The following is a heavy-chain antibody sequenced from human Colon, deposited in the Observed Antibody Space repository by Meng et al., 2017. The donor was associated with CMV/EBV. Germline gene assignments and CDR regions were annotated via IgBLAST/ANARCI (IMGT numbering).Heavy chain of an antibody. V-gene: IGHV1-2*02. CDR2: INPNSGGT. D-gene: IGHD1-26*01. CDR3: ATVSGGDFDY. Sequence: QVQLVQSGAEVKKPGAPVKVACKASGYTFTGYFMYWVRQAPGQGLEWMGSINPNSGGTNYAQKFQGRVTMTRDTSINTAYMELSRLRSDDTAVYYCATVSGGDFDYWGQGTLVTVSS. CDR1: GYTFTGYF. J-gene: IGHJ4*02.